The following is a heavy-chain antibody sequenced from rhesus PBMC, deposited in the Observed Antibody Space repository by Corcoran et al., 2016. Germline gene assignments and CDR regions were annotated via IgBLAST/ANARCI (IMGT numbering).Heavy chain of an antibody. CDR1: GDSISNNH. V-gene: IGHV4-173*01. CDR3: VKRIGNDYYGLDS. J-gene: IGHJ6*01. Sequence: QLQLQESGPGLVKPSETLSLTCAVSGDSISNNHWVWIRQPPGKGLEWIGRIFGGGGNTDYNPSLKSRVTISTDTSKNQFSLKVNSVIAADTAVYYCVKRIGNDYYGLDSWGQGVVVTVSS. CDR2: IFGGGGNT.